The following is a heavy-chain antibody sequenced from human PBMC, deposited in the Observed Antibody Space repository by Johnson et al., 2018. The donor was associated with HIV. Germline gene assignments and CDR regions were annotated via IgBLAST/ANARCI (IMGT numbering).Heavy chain of an antibody. CDR2: IYSGGST. Sequence: QVQLVESGGGVVQPGRSLRLSCAASGFTFSSYAMHWVRQAPGNGLEWVAVIYSGGSTYYADSVKGRFTISRDNSKNTLYLQMNSLRAEDTAVYYCARDGWGSRGWDDAFDIWGQGTMVTVSS. CDR3: ARDGWGSRGWDDAFDI. CDR1: GFTFSSYA. D-gene: IGHD6-19*01. J-gene: IGHJ3*02. V-gene: IGHV3-30*14.